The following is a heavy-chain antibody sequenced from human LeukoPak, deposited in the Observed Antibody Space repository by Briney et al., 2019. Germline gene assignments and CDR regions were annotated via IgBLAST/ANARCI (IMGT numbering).Heavy chain of an antibody. CDR1: GFTFSSLA. CDR2: ISGSGVRT. V-gene: IGHV3-23*01. CDR3: ARDRLGSTGWYQYFYH. Sequence: GGSLRLSCAASGFTFSSLAMSWVRQAPGKGLEWVSAISGSGVRTYYADSVKGRLTISRDISKNTLYLQMNSLRVEDTAVYYCARDRLGSTGWYQYFYHWGQGTLVTVSS. J-gene: IGHJ1*01. D-gene: IGHD6-19*01.